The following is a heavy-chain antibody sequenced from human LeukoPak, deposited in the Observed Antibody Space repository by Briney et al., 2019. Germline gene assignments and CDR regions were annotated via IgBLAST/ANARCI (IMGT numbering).Heavy chain of an antibody. V-gene: IGHV3-23*01. CDR2: ISGSGGST. D-gene: IGHD6-13*01. Sequence: GGSLRLSCAASGFTFSSYAMSWVRQAPGKGLERVSAISGSGGSTYYADSVKGRFTISRDNSKNTLYLQMNSLRAEDTAVYYCARDRGDSSSWYYFDYWGQGTLVTVSS. CDR1: GFTFSSYA. J-gene: IGHJ4*02. CDR3: ARDRGDSSSWYYFDY.